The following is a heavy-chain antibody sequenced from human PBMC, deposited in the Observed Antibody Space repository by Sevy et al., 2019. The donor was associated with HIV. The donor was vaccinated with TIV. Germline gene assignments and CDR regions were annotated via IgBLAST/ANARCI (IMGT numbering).Heavy chain of an antibody. V-gene: IGHV3-48*01. CDR3: ARHIDDSSGYLYFFDY. CDR2: ISSSSSTI. D-gene: IGHD3-22*01. J-gene: IGHJ4*02. CDR1: GFTFSSYS. Sequence: GGSLRLSCAASGFTFSSYSMNWVRQAPGKGLEWVSYISSSSSTIYYADSVKGRFTISRDNAKNSLFLQMNSLRAEDTAVYYCARHIDDSSGYLYFFDYWGQGSLVTVSS.